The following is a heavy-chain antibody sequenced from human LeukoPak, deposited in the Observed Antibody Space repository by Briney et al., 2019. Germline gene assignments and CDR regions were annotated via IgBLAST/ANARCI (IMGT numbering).Heavy chain of an antibody. CDR2: ISATGGTT. J-gene: IGHJ4*02. CDR3: AKDLYYDSIGSHGDH. V-gene: IGHV3-23*01. CDR1: GFIFNIYA. Sequence: GGSLRLSCAASGFIFNIYAMSWVRQAPGKGLEWVSAISATGGTTYYADSVKGRFTISRDNSKNTLYLQMNSLRAEDTAVYYCAKDLYYDSIGSHGDHWGQGTLVTVSS. D-gene: IGHD3-22*01.